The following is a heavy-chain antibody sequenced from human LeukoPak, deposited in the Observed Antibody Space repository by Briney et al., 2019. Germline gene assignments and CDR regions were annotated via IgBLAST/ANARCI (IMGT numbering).Heavy chain of an antibody. V-gene: IGHV3-23*01. CDR2: MSADSATT. Sequence: GGSLRLSCAASGFNFGSYSMTWVRQAPGKGLEWVSVMSADSATTFYADFVKGRFTISRDNAKNTVFLQMSSLRAEDTALYYCARKSASGNYPLDYWGQGTLVTVSS. CDR3: ARKSASGNYPLDY. J-gene: IGHJ4*02. D-gene: IGHD3-10*01. CDR1: GFNFGSYS.